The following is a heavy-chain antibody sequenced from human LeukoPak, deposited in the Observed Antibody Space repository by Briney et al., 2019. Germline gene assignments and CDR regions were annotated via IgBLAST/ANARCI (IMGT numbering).Heavy chain of an antibody. D-gene: IGHD3-22*01. Sequence: PGGSLRLSCAPSGFTFSSHSMNWLRQAPGKGLEWVSSITSSSTYIYYADSVKGRFTISRDNAKSSLYLQMNSLRAEDTAVYYCARDLSYSGSSGYSDYWGQGNLVTVSS. CDR3: ARDLSYSGSSGYSDY. CDR2: ITSSSTYI. V-gene: IGHV3-21*01. CDR1: GFTFSSHS. J-gene: IGHJ4*02.